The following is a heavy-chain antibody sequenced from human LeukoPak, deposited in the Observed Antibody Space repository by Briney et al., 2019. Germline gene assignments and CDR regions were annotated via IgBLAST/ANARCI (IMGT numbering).Heavy chain of an antibody. J-gene: IGHJ4*02. CDR3: ARGQWFRAF. D-gene: IGHD3-10*01. CDR1: GGSISSSNW. V-gene: IGHV4-4*02. Sequence: SGTLSLTCAVSGGSISSSNWWSWVRQPPGKGLEWIGEIHYSGSATYNPSLKSRVTISVDTSKKQFSLKMNSVTAADTAVYYCARGQWFRAFWSRGTPVTVSS. CDR2: IHYSGSA.